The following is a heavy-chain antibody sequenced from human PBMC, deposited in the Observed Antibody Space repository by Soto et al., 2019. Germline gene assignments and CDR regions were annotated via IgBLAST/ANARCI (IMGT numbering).Heavy chain of an antibody. Sequence: QVQLQESGPGLVKPSQTLSLTCTVSGGSISSGNYYWSWIRQPPGTGLEWIGFISYSGTTHYSASLRSRVSISVDTSKKQFSLDLSSVTAADTAVYYCATMGTPVTGLYYFDYWGQGTLVTVSS. CDR3: ATMGTPVTGLYYFDY. D-gene: IGHD4-17*01. J-gene: IGHJ4*02. V-gene: IGHV4-30-4*01. CDR2: ISYSGTT. CDR1: GGSISSGNYY.